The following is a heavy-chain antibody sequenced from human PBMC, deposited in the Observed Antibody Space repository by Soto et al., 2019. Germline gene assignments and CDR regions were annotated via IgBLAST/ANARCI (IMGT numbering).Heavy chain of an antibody. CDR2: ISSSSSYI. D-gene: IGHD6-13*01. V-gene: IGHV3-21*01. CDR1: GFTFSSYS. J-gene: IGHJ5*02. CDR3: ARDHHSSSWYVEFDP. Sequence: GGSLRLSCAASGFTFSSYSMNWVRQAPGKGLEWVSSISSSSSYIYYADSVKGRFTISRDNAKNSLYLQMNSLRAEDTAVYYCARDHHSSSWYVEFDPWGQGTLVTVSS.